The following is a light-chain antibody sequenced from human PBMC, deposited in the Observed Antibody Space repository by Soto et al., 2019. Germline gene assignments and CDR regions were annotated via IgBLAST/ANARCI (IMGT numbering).Light chain of an antibody. CDR3: QQSFRIPLT. CDR1: QNIWCY. Sequence: DVQMTQSPSSLSASVGERVTITCWASQNIWCYLNWFQQKPGKAPECLIESDSTLQSGVPSRFSASGSGTDFALTISSLQPEDFATYYCQQSFRIPLTFGQGTKLEIK. V-gene: IGKV1-39*01. CDR2: SDS. J-gene: IGKJ2*01.